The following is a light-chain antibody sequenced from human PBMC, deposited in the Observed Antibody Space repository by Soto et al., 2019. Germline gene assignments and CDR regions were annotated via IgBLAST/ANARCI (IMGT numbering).Light chain of an antibody. CDR3: TSYTTTSTYV. Sequence: QSALTQPASVSGSPGQSITISCTGTSSDVGGYDYVSWYQQQPGKAPKFMIYEVTNRPSGVSHRFSGSKSGNTASLTISGLQAEDEADYYRTSYTTTSTYVFGTGTKVTVL. CDR2: EVT. CDR1: SSDVGGYDY. V-gene: IGLV2-14*01. J-gene: IGLJ1*01.